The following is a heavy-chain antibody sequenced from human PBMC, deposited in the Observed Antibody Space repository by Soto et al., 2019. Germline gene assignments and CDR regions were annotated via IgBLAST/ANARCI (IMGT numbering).Heavy chain of an antibody. CDR2: IYNNENI. D-gene: IGHD2-8*01. Sequence: QVQLQESGPGLVKPSQTLSLTCSVAGGSISSGGYYWNWVRQHPGRGLEWIAYIYNNENIYYNPSLKSRLTISLDTSTNQFSLKLSSVTAADTAVYYCARSGCTYGLDLWGQGALVTVSS. CDR3: ARSGCTYGLDL. J-gene: IGHJ5*02. CDR1: GGSISSGGYY. V-gene: IGHV4-31*03.